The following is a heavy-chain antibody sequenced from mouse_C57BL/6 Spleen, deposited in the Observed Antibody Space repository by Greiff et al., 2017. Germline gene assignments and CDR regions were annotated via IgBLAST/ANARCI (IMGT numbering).Heavy chain of an antibody. V-gene: IGHV5-17*01. Sequence: EVKLVESGGGLVKPGGSLKLSCAASGFTFSDYGMHWVRQAPEKGLEWVAYISSDSSTIYYADTVKGRLTISRNNAKNTLFLQMTRLTSADTALYYCARWAGGVRRLYYFDYWGQGTTLTVSS. CDR1: GFTFSDYG. CDR3: ARWAGGVRRLYYFDY. CDR2: ISSDSSTI. J-gene: IGHJ2*01. D-gene: IGHD1-1*01.